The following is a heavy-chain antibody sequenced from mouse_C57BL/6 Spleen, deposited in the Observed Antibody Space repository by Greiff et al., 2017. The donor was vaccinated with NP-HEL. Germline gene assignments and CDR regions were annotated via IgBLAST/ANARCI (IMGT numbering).Heavy chain of an antibody. Sequence: VKLQESGAELVRPGTSVKMSCKASGYTFTNYWIGWAKQRPGHGLEWIGDIYPGGGYTNYNEKFKGKATLTADKSSSTAYMQFSSLTSEDSAIYYCARRGSSYNFDYWGQGTTLTVSS. CDR1: GYTFTNYW. D-gene: IGHD1-1*01. V-gene: IGHV1-63*01. CDR3: ARRGSSYNFDY. J-gene: IGHJ2*01. CDR2: IYPGGGYT.